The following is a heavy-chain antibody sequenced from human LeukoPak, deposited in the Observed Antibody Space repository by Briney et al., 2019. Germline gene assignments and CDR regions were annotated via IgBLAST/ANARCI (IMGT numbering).Heavy chain of an antibody. D-gene: IGHD3-10*01. CDR1: GFTFSSYA. V-gene: IGHV3-23*01. CDR3: AKFHGSGSYYIYGMDV. Sequence: PGGSLRLSCAASGFTFSSYAMSWVRQAPGKGLEWVSAISGSGGSTYYADSVKGRFTISRDNSKNMLYLQMNSLRAEDTAVYYCAKFHGSGSYYIYGMDVWGQGTTVTVSS. J-gene: IGHJ6*02. CDR2: ISGSGGST.